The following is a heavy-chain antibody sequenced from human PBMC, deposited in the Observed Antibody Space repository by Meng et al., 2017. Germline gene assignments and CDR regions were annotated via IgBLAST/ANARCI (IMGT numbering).Heavy chain of an antibody. V-gene: IGHV4-31*03. CDR2: IYYSGST. D-gene: IGHD3-22*01. CDR3: AREVDDSSGYYFDY. J-gene: IGHJ4*02. Sequence: SETLSLTCTVSGGSISSGGYYWSWIRQHPGKGLEWIGYIYYSGSTYYNPSLKSRVTISVDTSKNQFSLKLSSVTAADTAVYYCAREVDDSSGYYFDYWGQGTLVTVSS. CDR1: GGSISSGGYY.